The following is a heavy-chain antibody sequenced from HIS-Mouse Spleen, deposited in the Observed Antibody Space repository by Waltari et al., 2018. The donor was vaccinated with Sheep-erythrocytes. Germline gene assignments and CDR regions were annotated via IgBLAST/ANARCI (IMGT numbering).Heavy chain of an antibody. CDR2: ISSSSYI. Sequence: EVQLVESGGGLVKPGGSLSLSCAASVFTFSRYTITWVRQAPGKGLEGVSSISSSSYIYYADSVKGRFTISRDNAKNSLYLQMNSLRAEDTAVYYCARVASGATFDYWGQGTLVTVSS. V-gene: IGHV3-21*01. J-gene: IGHJ4*02. CDR1: VFTFSRYT. CDR3: ARVASGATFDY. D-gene: IGHD1-26*01.